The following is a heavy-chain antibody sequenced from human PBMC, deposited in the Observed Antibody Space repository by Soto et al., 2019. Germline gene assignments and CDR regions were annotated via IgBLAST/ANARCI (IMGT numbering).Heavy chain of an antibody. CDR1: GFTFSSYA. Sequence: EVQLLESGGGLVQPGGSLRLSCAASGFTFSSYAMSWVRQAPGKGLEWVSAISGSGGSTYYADSVKGRFTISRDNSKNTLYLQMNSLRAEDTAVYYCAKDRGSLAVKYNGDFQHWGQGTLVTVSS. CDR3: AKDRGSLAVKYNGDFQH. V-gene: IGHV3-23*01. CDR2: ISGSGGST. J-gene: IGHJ1*01. D-gene: IGHD1-20*01.